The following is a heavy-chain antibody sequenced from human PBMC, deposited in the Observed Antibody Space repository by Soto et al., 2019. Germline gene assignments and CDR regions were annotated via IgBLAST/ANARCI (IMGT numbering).Heavy chain of an antibody. D-gene: IGHD3-3*01. V-gene: IGHV3-30-3*01. CDR2: ISYDGSNK. Sequence: QVQLVESGGGVVQPGRSLRLSCAASGFTFSSYAMHWVRQAPGKGLEWVAVISYDGSNKYYADSVKGRFTISRDNSKNTLYLQMNSLRAEDTAVYYCARVNYDFWSGYGPPDYWGQGTLVTVSS. J-gene: IGHJ4*02. CDR3: ARVNYDFWSGYGPPDY. CDR1: GFTFSSYA.